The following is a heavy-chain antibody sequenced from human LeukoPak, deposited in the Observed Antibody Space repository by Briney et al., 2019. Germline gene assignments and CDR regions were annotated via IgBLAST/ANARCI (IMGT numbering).Heavy chain of an antibody. D-gene: IGHD6-19*01. V-gene: IGHV3-74*01. CDR2: INTDGTVT. CDR1: GFTFSKYW. Sequence: GGPLRLSCAASGFTFSKYWMLWVRQAPGKGLESVSRINTDGTVTTYADSVKGRFTVSRDNADNTMFLQMNSVRDEDTAVYYCAAKQWLAPPPDSWGQGTPVTVSS. J-gene: IGHJ4*02. CDR3: AAKQWLAPPPDS.